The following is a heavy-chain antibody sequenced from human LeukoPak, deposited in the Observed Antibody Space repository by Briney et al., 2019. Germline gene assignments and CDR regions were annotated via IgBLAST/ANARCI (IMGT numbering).Heavy chain of an antibody. CDR1: GVTFSSYT. Sequence: PGGSLRLSCAASGVTFSSYTMNWARQAPGRGGGWVSSISSDSNYIYYADSVKGRFAISRDNAWNSLYLQMNSLRAEDTAVYYCARKENILTGYYDHWGQGTLVTVSS. J-gene: IGHJ5*02. D-gene: IGHD3-9*01. V-gene: IGHV3-21*01. CDR2: ISSDSNYI. CDR3: ARKENILTGYYDH.